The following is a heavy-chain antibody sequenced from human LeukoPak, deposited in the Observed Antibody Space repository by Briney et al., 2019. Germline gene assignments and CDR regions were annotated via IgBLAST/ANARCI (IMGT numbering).Heavy chain of an antibody. Sequence: SETLSLTCAVYGGSFSGYYWSWIRQPPGKGLEWIGEINHSGSTNYNPSLKSRVTISVDTSKNQFSLKLSSVTAADTAVYYCARGRHYYDSSGYPKSYYFDYWGQGTLVTVSS. CDR1: GGSFSGYY. D-gene: IGHD3-22*01. CDR3: ARGRHYYDSSGYPKSYYFDY. V-gene: IGHV4-34*01. J-gene: IGHJ4*02. CDR2: INHSGST.